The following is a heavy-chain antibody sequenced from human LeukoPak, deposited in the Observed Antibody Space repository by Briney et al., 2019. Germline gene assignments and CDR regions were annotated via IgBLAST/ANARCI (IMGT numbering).Heavy chain of an antibody. CDR1: GYTFTGYY. D-gene: IGHD4-17*01. CDR3: AKDYGAFCFDS. J-gene: IGHJ4*02. Sequence: ASVKVSCKASGYTFTGYYMHWVRQAPGQGLEWMGWINPNSGGTNYAQKFQGRVTMTRDTSISTAYMELSGLRSDDTALYYCAKDYGAFCFDSWGQGTLVTVSS. CDR2: INPNSGGT. V-gene: IGHV1-2*02.